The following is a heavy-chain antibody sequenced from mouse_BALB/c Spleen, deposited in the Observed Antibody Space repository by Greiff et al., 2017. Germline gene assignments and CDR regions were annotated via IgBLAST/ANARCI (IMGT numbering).Heavy chain of an antibody. J-gene: IGHJ2*01. V-gene: IGHV7-3*02. Sequence: EVKLMESGGGLVQPGGSLRLSCATSGFTFTDYYMSWVRQPPGKALEWLGFIRNKANGYTTEYSASVKGRFTISRDNSQSILYLQMNTLRAEDSATYYCARDGDYGNYVGYWGQGTTLTVSS. CDR1: GFTFTDYY. CDR2: IRNKANGYTT. D-gene: IGHD2-1*01. CDR3: ARDGDYGNYVGY.